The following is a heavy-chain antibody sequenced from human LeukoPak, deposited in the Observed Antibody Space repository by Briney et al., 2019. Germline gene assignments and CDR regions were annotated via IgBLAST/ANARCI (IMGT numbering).Heavy chain of an antibody. Sequence: SETPSLTCTVSGYSISSGYYWAWIRQPPGKGLEWIGSIYHSGSTYYNPSLKSRVTISVDTSKNQFSLKLSSVTAADTAVYYCARGPLWSIAARPLDYWGQGTLVTVSS. CDR1: GYSISSGYY. D-gene: IGHD6-6*01. CDR3: ARGPLWSIAARPLDY. V-gene: IGHV4-38-2*02. CDR2: IYHSGST. J-gene: IGHJ4*02.